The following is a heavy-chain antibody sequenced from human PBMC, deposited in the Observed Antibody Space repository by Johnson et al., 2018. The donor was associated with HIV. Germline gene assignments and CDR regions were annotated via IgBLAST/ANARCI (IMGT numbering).Heavy chain of an antibody. J-gene: IGHJ3*02. Sequence: VQLVESGGGLVKPGGSLRLSCAASGFTFDDNAMHWVRQAPGQGLEWVSGINWNGVSTAYADSVKGRCTISRDNGKNSLYLQMNSLRGEDTALYYCARRDSGSLSFDIWGQGTMVTVSS. CDR3: ARRDSGSLSFDI. CDR2: INWNGVST. D-gene: IGHD1-26*01. CDR1: GFTFDDNA. V-gene: IGHV3-20*04.